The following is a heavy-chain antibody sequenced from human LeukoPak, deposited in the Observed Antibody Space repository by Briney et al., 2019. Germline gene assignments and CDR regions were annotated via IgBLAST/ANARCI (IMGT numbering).Heavy chain of an antibody. J-gene: IGHJ4*02. V-gene: IGHV3-23*01. CDR1: GFTFSSYA. CDR2: ISDNGDST. Sequence: GGSLRLSCAASGFTFSSYAMSWVRQAPGKGLEWVSTISDNGDSTKYADSVKGRFTMSRDSSKNTLYLQMTSLRAEDTAVYYCAKAGWTWYFDYWGQGTLVTVSS. CDR3: AKAGWTWYFDY. D-gene: IGHD3/OR15-3a*01.